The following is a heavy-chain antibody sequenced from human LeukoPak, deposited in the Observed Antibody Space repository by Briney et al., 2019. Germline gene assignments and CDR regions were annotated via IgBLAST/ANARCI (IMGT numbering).Heavy chain of an antibody. CDR3: ARGGGLDV. D-gene: IGHD3-16*01. V-gene: IGHV3-74*01. CDR2: INSDGTST. CDR1: GFTVSNFW. Sequence: GGSLRLSCAASGFTVSNFWMHWVRQAPGQGLVWVSRINSDGTSTNYADSVKGRLTISRDNTKNTLYLQMSNLRAEDTAVYFCARGGGLDVWGQGATVTVSS. J-gene: IGHJ6*02.